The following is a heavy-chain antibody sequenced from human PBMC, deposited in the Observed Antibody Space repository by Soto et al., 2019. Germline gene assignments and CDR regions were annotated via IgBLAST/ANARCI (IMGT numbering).Heavy chain of an antibody. Sequence: SQTLSLTCAISGDSVSSNNAAWNWIRQSPSRGLEWLGRTYYRSRWYNDYAVSVKSRVTVNPDTSKNQFSLQLTSVTPEDTAVYYCAGTTSHYWYYMDVWGKGTTVTVSS. CDR2: TYYRSRWYN. J-gene: IGHJ6*03. D-gene: IGHD1-7*01. V-gene: IGHV6-1*01. CDR3: AGTTSHYWYYMDV. CDR1: GDSVSSNNAA.